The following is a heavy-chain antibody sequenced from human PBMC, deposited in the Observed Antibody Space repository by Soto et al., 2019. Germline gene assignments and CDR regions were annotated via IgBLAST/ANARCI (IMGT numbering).Heavy chain of an antibody. J-gene: IGHJ4*02. D-gene: IGHD6-19*01. CDR2: IYSGGST. CDR3: ARLYSSGWYFDY. V-gene: IGHV3-53*01. Sequence: WVRQAPGKGLEWVSVIYSGGSTYYADSVKGRFTISRDNSKNTLYLQMNSLRAEDTAVYYCARLYSSGWYFDYWGQGTLVTVSS.